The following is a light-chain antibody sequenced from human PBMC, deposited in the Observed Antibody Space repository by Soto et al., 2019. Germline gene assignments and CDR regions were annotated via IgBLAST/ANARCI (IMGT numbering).Light chain of an antibody. CDR3: SSYTSSSTLARDV. Sequence: QSALTQPASVSGSPGQSITISCTGTSSDVGGYNYVSWYQQHPGKAPKLMIYDVSNRPSGVSNRFSGSKSGNTASLTISGLQAEDEADYYCSSYTSSSTLARDVFGTGTKLTVL. CDR1: SSDVGGYNY. J-gene: IGLJ1*01. V-gene: IGLV2-14*01. CDR2: DVS.